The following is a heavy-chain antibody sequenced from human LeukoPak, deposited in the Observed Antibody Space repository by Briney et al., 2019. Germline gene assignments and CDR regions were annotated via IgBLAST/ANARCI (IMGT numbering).Heavy chain of an antibody. CDR3: ARSILTGYYPAYFDY. V-gene: IGHV3-7*03. CDR2: IKQDGSEK. Sequence: PGGSLRLSCAASGFTFSSYWMSWVRQAPGKGLEWVANIKQDGSEKYYVGSVKGRFTISRDNAKTSLYLQMNSLRAADTAVYYCARSILTGYYPAYFDYWGQGTLVTVSS. J-gene: IGHJ4*02. CDR1: GFTFSSYW. D-gene: IGHD3-9*01.